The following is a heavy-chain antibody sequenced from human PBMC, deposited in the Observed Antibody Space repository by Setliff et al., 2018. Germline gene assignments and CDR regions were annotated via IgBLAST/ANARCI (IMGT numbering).Heavy chain of an antibody. CDR1: GGSISSGSYY. CDR3: RLAHCSNNCEEALDY. J-gene: IGHJ4*02. CDR2: IYTSGST. Sequence: SETLSLTCTVSGGSISSGSYYWSWIRQPAGKGLEWIGRIYTSGSTNYNPSLKSRATISVDTSKNQFSLKLNSVTAADTAVYYFRLAHCSNNCEEALDYWSQGTQVTVSS. D-gene: IGHD2-2*01. V-gene: IGHV4-61*02.